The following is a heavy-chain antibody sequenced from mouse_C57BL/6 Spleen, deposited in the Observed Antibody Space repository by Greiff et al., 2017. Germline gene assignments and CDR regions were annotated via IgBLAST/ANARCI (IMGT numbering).Heavy chain of an antibody. Sequence: EVKLMESGGGLVKPGGSLKLSCAASGFTFSDYGMHWVRQAPEKGLEWVAYISRGSSTIYYADTVKGRFTLSRDNAKNTLFLQMTSLRSEDTAMYYCARPLYDGYYDYATDYWGQGTSVTVSS. CDR2: ISRGSSTI. CDR3: ARPLYDGYYDYATDY. J-gene: IGHJ4*01. V-gene: IGHV5-17*01. CDR1: GFTFSDYG. D-gene: IGHD2-3*01.